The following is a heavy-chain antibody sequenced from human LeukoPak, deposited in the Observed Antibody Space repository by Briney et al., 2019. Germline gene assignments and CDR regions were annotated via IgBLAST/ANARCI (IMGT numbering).Heavy chain of an antibody. V-gene: IGHV4-39*01. Sequence: PSETLSLTCTVSGGSISSSSDYWRWIPQPPGKGLEWIGSIYYSGSTYYNPSLKSRVTISVDTSKNQFSLKLSSVTAADTAVYYCARQESSSCFDYWGQGTLVTVSS. J-gene: IGHJ4*02. CDR2: IYYSGST. CDR1: GGSISSSSDY. CDR3: ARQESSSCFDY. D-gene: IGHD6-6*01.